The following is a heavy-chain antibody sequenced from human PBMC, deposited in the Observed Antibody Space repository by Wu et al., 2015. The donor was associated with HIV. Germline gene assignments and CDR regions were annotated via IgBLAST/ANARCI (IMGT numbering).Heavy chain of an antibody. CDR2: MNSNNGKT. J-gene: IGHJ6*02. CDR3: ATSYYGSGTYPTFYYYYAMDV. V-gene: IGHV1-8*02. Sequence: QVQLVQSGAEVKKPGASMKVSCKASGYTFTGYYIHWVRQAPGQGLEWMGWMNSNNGKTGYGQKFQGRVAMTRNISTRTAYMELSGLKSEDTAVYYCATSYYGSGTYPTFYYYYAMDVWGQGTTVTVSS. CDR1: GYTFTGYY. D-gene: IGHD3-10*01.